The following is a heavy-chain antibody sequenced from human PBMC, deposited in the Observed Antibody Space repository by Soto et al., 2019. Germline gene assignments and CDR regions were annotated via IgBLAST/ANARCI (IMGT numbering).Heavy chain of an antibody. D-gene: IGHD3-22*01. CDR3: ARGYYDSSGYYWSQFDY. V-gene: IGHV1-2*04. CDR1: GYTFTGYY. J-gene: IGHJ4*02. CDR2: INPNSGGT. Sequence: GASVKVSCKASGYTFTGYYMHWVRQAPGQGLEWMGWINPNSGGTNYAQKFQGWVTMTRDTSISTAYMELSRLRSDDTAVYYCARGYYDSSGYYWSQFDYWGQGTLVTVSS.